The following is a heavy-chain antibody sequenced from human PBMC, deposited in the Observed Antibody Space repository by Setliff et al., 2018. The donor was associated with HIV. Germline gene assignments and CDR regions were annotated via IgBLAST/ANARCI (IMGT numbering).Heavy chain of an antibody. CDR1: GASISSDT. J-gene: IGHJ4*02. CDR3: ARGRRSSGWYVYH. Sequence: SETLSLTCIVSGASISSDTWSWIRQPPGKGLQWIGFIYNSEMINYNPSLKSRVSMSLDKSKNQFSLKLSSVTAADTAVYYCARGRRSSGWYVYHWGQGTLVTVSS. V-gene: IGHV4-59*08. D-gene: IGHD6-19*01. CDR2: IYNSEMI.